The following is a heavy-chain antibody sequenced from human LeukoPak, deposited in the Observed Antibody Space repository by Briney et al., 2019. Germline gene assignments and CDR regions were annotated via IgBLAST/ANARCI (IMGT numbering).Heavy chain of an antibody. D-gene: IGHD6-13*01. J-gene: IGHJ3*02. CDR3: ARFSSSWYEDAFDI. V-gene: IGHV4-59*01. CDR2: IYYSGST. CDR1: GGSISSYY. Sequence: PSETLSLTCTVSGGSISSYYWSWIRQPPGKGLEWIGYIYYSGSTNYNPSLKSRVTISVDTSKNQFSLKLSSVTAADTAVYYCARFSSSWYEDAFDIWGQGTMVTVSS.